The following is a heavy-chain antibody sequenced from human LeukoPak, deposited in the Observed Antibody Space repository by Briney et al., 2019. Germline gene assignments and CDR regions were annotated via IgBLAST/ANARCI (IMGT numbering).Heavy chain of an antibody. CDR3: ARDPNWTFYYFDY. CDR1: GDSFSSNSAA. J-gene: IGHJ4*02. D-gene: IGHD1-1*01. CDR2: TYYRSKWYN. Sequence: SQTLSLTCALSGDSFSSNSAAWHWLRQSPSRGLEWLGRTYYRSKWYNDYAVSVKSRIPINPDTSKNQFSLQLNSVTPEDTAVYYCARDPNWTFYYFDYWGQGTLVTVSS. V-gene: IGHV6-1*01.